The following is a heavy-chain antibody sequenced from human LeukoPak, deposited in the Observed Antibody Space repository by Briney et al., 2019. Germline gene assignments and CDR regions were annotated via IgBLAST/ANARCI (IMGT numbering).Heavy chain of an antibody. D-gene: IGHD6-13*01. CDR3: ARIRTDSSSWYGGFDS. V-gene: IGHV2-70*11. Sequence: SGPTLVNPTQTLTLTCTFSGFSLSTSGMCVSWIRQPPGKALEWLARIDWDDDKYYSTSLKTRLTISKDTSKNQVVLTMTNMDPVDTATYYCARIRTDSSSWYGGFDSWGQGTLVTVSS. CDR2: IDWDDDK. CDR1: GFSLSTSGMC. J-gene: IGHJ4*02.